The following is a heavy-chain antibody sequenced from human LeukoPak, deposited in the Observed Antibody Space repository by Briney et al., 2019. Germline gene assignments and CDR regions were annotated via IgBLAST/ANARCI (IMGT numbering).Heavy chain of an antibody. CDR3: AKEGLGLLAQYSSSYVPNSYYFDY. Sequence: GGSLRLSCAASGFTFSSYGMHWVRQAPGKGLEWVAFIRYDGSNKYYADSVKGRFTISRDNSKNTLYLQMNSLRAEDTAVYYCAKEGLGLLAQYSSSYVPNSYYFDYWGQGTLVTVSS. V-gene: IGHV3-30*02. J-gene: IGHJ4*02. D-gene: IGHD6-13*01. CDR1: GFTFSSYG. CDR2: IRYDGSNK.